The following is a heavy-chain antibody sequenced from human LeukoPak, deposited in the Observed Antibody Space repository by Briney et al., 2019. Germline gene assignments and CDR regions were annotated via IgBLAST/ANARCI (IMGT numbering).Heavy chain of an antibody. D-gene: IGHD3-10*01. J-gene: IGHJ6*04. CDR3: AKHQVPRSGSYYYHYYGMDV. CDR2: ISYDGSNK. V-gene: IGHV3-30*18. Sequence: GRSLRLSCAASGFTFSSYGMHWVRQVPGKGLEWVAVISYDGSNKYYADSVKGRFTISRDNSKNTLYLQMNSLRAEDTAVYYCAKHQVPRSGSYYYHYYGMDVWGKGTTVTVSS. CDR1: GFTFSSYG.